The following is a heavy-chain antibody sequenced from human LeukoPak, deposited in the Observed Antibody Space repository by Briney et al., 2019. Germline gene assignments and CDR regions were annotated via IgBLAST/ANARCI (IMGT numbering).Heavy chain of an antibody. CDR2: ITTSGTTI. J-gene: IGHJ4*02. CDR3: AASYWNRFDY. D-gene: IGHD1-1*01. V-gene: IGHV3-11*01. Sequence: WVSYITTSGTTIYYADSVKGRFTISRDNAKNSLYLQMNSLRAEDTAVYYCAASYWNRFDYWGQGTLATVSS.